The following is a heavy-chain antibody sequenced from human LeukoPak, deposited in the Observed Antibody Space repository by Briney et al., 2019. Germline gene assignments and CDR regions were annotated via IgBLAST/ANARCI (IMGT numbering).Heavy chain of an antibody. J-gene: IGHJ4*02. D-gene: IGHD5-18*01. V-gene: IGHV1-3*01. CDR2: INAGNGNT. Sequence: ASVKVSCKASGYTFTSYAMHWVRQAPGQRLEWMGWINAGNGNTKYSQKFQGRVTITRDTSASTAYMELSSLRSEDTAVCYCARESQLWVFDYWGQGTLVTVSS. CDR1: GYTFTSYA. CDR3: ARESQLWVFDY.